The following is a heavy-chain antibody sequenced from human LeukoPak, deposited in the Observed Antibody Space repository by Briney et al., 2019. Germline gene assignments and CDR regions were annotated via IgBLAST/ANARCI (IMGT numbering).Heavy chain of an antibody. CDR3: ASPSLRGTMIVMAPMGDAFDI. Sequence: GASVKVSCKASGGTFSSYTISWVRQAPGQGLEWMGRIIPILGIANYAQKFQGRVTITADKSTSTAYMELSSLRSEDTAVYYCASPSLRGTMIVMAPMGDAFDIWGQGTMVTVSS. CDR2: IIPILGIA. CDR1: GGTFSSYT. V-gene: IGHV1-69*02. D-gene: IGHD3-22*01. J-gene: IGHJ3*02.